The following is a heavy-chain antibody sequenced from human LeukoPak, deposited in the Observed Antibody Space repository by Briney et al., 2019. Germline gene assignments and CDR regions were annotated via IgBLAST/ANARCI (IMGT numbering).Heavy chain of an antibody. V-gene: IGHV4-34*01. CDR2: INHSGST. J-gene: IGHJ4*02. D-gene: IGHD3-10*01. CDR3: ARKDLMVRAFDY. Sequence: SSETLSLTCAVYGGSFSGYYWSWIRQPPGKGLEWIGEINHSGSTNYNPSLKSRVTISVDTSKNQFSLKLSSVTAADTAVYYCARKDLMVRAFDYWGQGTLVTVSS. CDR1: GGSFSGYY.